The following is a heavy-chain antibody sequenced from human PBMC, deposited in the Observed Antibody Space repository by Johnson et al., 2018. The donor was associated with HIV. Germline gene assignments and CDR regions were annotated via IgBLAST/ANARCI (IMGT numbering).Heavy chain of an antibody. J-gene: IGHJ3*02. Sequence: VQLVESGGGLVQPGGSLRLSCAASGFTFSSYWMHWVRQAPGKGLVWVSRINSDGSSTSYADSVKGRFTISRDNAKNTLYLQMNSLRAEDTAVYYCARVRELSIAAACVAFDIWGQGTMVTVSS. CDR1: GFTFSSYW. V-gene: IGHV3-74*01. CDR2: INSDGSST. CDR3: ARVRELSIAAACVAFDI. D-gene: IGHD6-13*01.